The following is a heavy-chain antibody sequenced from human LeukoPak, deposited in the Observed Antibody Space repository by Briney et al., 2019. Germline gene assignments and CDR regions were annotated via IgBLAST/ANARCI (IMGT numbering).Heavy chain of an antibody. D-gene: IGHD2-15*01. Sequence: ASVKVSCKASGYTFTSYYMHWVRQAPGQGLEWMGIINPSGGSTSYAQKFQGRVTMTRDMSTSTVYMELSSLRSEDTAVYYCARGIVVVVAATRGWVDYWGQGTLVTVSS. J-gene: IGHJ4*02. CDR1: GYTFTSYY. CDR3: ARGIVVVVAATRGWVDY. V-gene: IGHV1-46*01. CDR2: INPSGGST.